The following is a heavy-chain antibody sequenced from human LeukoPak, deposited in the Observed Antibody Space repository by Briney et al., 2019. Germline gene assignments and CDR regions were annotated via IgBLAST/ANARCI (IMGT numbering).Heavy chain of an antibody. D-gene: IGHD5-24*01. CDR2: MNPNSGNT. CDR3: AIGRDGYNLGAFDI. Sequence: ASVKVSCKASGYTFTSYDINWVRQATEQGLEWMGWMNPNSGNTGYAQKFQGRVTMTRNTSISTAYMELSSLRSEDTAVYYCAIGRDGYNLGAFDIWGQGTMVTVSS. CDR1: GYTFTSYD. V-gene: IGHV1-8*01. J-gene: IGHJ3*02.